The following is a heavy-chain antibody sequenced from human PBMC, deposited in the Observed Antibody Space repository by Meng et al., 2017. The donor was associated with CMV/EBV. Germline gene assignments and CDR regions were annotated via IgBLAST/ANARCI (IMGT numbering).Heavy chain of an antibody. CDR1: GYTFTSYD. V-gene: IGHV1-8*03. CDR3: ARGGYGSGVPYGMDV. J-gene: IGHJ6*02. D-gene: IGHD3-10*01. Sequence: ASVKVSCKASGYTFTSYDINWVRQATGQGLEWMGWMNPNSGHTDYAQKFQGRVTITRNTSISTAYMELSSLRSEDTAVYYCARGGYGSGVPYGMDVWGQGTTVTVSS. CDR2: MNPNSGHT.